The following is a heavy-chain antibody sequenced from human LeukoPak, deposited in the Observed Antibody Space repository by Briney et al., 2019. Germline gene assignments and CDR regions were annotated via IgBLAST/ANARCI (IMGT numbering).Heavy chain of an antibody. J-gene: IGHJ6*02. CDR2: IYYSGST. D-gene: IGHD3-22*01. CDR1: GGSISSGGYY. V-gene: IGHV4-61*08. Sequence: SETLSLTCTVSGGSISSGGYYWSWIRQHPGKGLEWIGYIYYSGSTNYNPSLKSRVTISVDTSKNQFSLKLSSVTAADTAVYYCATSSGYYDSSGYYGGYYYYYGMDVWGQGTTVTVSS. CDR3: ATSSGYYDSSGYYGGYYYYYGMDV.